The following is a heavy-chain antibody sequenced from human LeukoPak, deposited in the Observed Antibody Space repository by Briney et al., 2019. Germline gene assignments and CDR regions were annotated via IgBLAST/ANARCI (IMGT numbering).Heavy chain of an antibody. V-gene: IGHV3-30*04. D-gene: IGHD2-15*01. CDR1: GFTFSIYL. CDR3: ESRGYCSGGSCYSGVF. J-gene: IGHJ4*02. CDR2: ISSDGNNK. Sequence: PGRSLRLSCTASGFTFSIYLMNWVRQAPGKGLEWVAVISSDGNNKYYADSVKGRFTISRDNSKNTLYLEVNSLRAEDTAVYYCESRGYCSGGSCYSGVFGGQGTLVAVSS.